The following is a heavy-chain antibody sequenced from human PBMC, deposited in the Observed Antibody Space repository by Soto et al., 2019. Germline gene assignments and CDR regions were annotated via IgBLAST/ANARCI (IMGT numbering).Heavy chain of an antibody. J-gene: IGHJ4*02. CDR1: GYSFTTYW. V-gene: IGHV5-51*01. D-gene: IGHD3-10*01. Sequence: PGESLKNSCKGSGYSFTTYWIGWVRQMPGKGLEWMGIIYPGDSDTRYSPSFQGQVTISADKSISTAYLQWSSLKASDTAMYYCARRISSFDYGHFDYWGQGTLVTVSS. CDR2: IYPGDSDT. CDR3: ARRISSFDYGHFDY.